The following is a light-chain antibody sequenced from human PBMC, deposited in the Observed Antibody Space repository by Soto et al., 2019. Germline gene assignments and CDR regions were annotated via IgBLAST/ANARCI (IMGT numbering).Light chain of an antibody. CDR3: QQYNNWPAIT. J-gene: IGKJ1*01. CDR1: QSVSSY. Sequence: IVLTQSPATLSLSPGERATLSCSPSQSVSSYLAWYQQKPGQAPRLLMYGASTRATGIPARFSGSGSGTEFTLTISSLQSEDFAVYHCQQYNNWPAITFGQGTKVDI. CDR2: GAS. V-gene: IGKV3D-15*01.